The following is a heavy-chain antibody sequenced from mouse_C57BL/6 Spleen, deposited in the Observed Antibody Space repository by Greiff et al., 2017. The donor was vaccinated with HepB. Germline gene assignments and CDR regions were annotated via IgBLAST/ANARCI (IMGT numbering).Heavy chain of an antibody. CDR2: IRSKSNNYAT. CDR1: GFSFNTYA. J-gene: IGHJ1*03. Sequence: EVQVVESGGGLVQPKGSLKLSCAASGFSFNTYAMNWVRQAPGKGLEWVARIRSKSNNYATYYADSVKDRFTISRDDSESMLYLQMNNLKTEDTAMYYWVRHEGNYGVDWYCDVWGTGTTVTVSS. CDR3: VRHEGNYGVDWYCDV. V-gene: IGHV10-1*01. D-gene: IGHD1-1*01.